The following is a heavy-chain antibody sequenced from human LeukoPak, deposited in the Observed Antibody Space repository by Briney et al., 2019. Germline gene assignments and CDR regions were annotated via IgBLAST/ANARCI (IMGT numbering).Heavy chain of an antibody. J-gene: IGHJ4*01. D-gene: IGHD4-17*01. CDR3: ARLKATTSVFDY. CDR2: INPGGFDK. V-gene: IGHV3-7*03. CDR1: GFTFSGHW. Sequence: GGSLRLSCVASGFTFSGHWMTWVRQAPGKGLEWVGNINPGGFDKFYVDSVKGRFTMSRDNARNSLYLQMDSLRAEDTAVYYCARLKATTSVFDYWGPGTLVTVSS.